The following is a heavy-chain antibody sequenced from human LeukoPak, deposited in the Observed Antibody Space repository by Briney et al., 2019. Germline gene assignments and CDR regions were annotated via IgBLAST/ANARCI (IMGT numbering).Heavy chain of an antibody. J-gene: IGHJ5*02. D-gene: IGHD3-22*01. CDR3: ALYSYDSSGYVNWFAP. CDR1: GYSISSGYY. V-gene: IGHV4-38-2*02. Sequence: PSETLSLTCTVSGYSISSGYYWGWIRQPPGKGLEWIGSIYHSGSTYYNPSLKSRVTISVDTSKNQFSLKLSSVTAADTAVYYCALYSYDSSGYVNWFAPWGQGTLVTVSS. CDR2: IYHSGST.